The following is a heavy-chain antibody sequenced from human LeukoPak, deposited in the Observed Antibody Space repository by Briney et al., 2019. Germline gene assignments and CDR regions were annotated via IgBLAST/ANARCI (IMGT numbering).Heavy chain of an antibody. J-gene: IGHJ2*01. D-gene: IGHD2-15*01. CDR2: INQSGST. CDR1: GGSFSGYY. Sequence: SETLSLTCAVYGGSFSGYYWSWIRQPPGKGLEWIGEINQSGSTNYNPSLKSRVTISVDTSKNQFSLKLSSVTAADTAVYYCARDIVGVVAAQDHWYFDLWGRGTLVTVSS. CDR3: ARDIVGVVAAQDHWYFDL. V-gene: IGHV4-34*01.